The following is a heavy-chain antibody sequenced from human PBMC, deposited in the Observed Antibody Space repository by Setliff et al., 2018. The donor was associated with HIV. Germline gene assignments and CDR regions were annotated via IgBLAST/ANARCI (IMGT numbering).Heavy chain of an antibody. CDR1: GGSISSGSHY. J-gene: IGHJ5*02. CDR3: ATSGYSYAFNWFDP. Sequence: SETLSLTCTVSGGSISSGSHYWTWIRQPAGKGLEWIGHIHTRGSTNYDLSLMSRVTISVDTSKNQFSLKLSSVTAADTAVYYCATSGYSYAFNWFDPWGQGTLVTSPQ. V-gene: IGHV4-61*09. CDR2: IHTRGST. D-gene: IGHD5-18*01.